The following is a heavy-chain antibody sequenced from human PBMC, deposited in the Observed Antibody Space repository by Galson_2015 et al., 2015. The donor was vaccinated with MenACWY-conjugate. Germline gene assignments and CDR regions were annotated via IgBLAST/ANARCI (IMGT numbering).Heavy chain of an antibody. Sequence: SLRLSCAASGFIFSSYAMSWVRQAPGKGLEWVSTISTSGGSTYYADSVKGRFTISRDNSQNTLYLQLNSLRAGDTAVYYCAKVIRADFWSGYYYYYYIDVWGKGTTVTVSS. CDR2: ISTSGGST. D-gene: IGHD3-3*01. CDR3: AKVIRADFWSGYYYYYYIDV. J-gene: IGHJ6*03. CDR1: GFIFSSYA. V-gene: IGHV3-23*01.